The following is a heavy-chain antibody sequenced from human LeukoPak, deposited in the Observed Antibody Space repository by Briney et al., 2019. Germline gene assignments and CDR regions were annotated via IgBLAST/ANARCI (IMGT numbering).Heavy chain of an antibody. D-gene: IGHD3-22*01. CDR1: GFTFSSYG. CDR3: AKDQKLVPLHYYDSSGYSDY. V-gene: IGHV3-30*02. CDR2: IRYDGSNK. Sequence: GGSLRLSCAASGFTFSSYGMHWVRQAPGKGLEWVAFIRYDGSNKYYADSVKGRFTISRDNSKNTLYLQMNSLRAEDTAVYYCAKDQKLVPLHYYDSSGYSDYWGQGTLVTVSS. J-gene: IGHJ4*02.